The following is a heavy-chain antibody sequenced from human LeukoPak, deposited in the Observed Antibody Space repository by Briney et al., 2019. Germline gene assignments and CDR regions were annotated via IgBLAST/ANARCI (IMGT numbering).Heavy chain of an antibody. V-gene: IGHV4-39*01. Sequence: PSETLSLTCTVSGGSISSYYWGWIRQPPGKGLEWIGSIYYSGSTYYNPSLKSRVTISVDTSKNQFSLKLSSVTAADTAVYYCAGSSGWYPTADYWGQGTLVTVSS. D-gene: IGHD6-19*01. J-gene: IGHJ4*02. CDR3: AGSSGWYPTADY. CDR2: IYYSGST. CDR1: GGSISSYY.